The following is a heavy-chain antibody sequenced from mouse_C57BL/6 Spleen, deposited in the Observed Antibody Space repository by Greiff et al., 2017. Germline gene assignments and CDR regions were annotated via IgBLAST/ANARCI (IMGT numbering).Heavy chain of an antibody. Sequence: VQLQQSGAELVMPGASVKLSCKASGYTFTSYWMHWVKQRPGQGLEWIGEIDPSDSYTNYNQKFKGKSTLTVDKSSSTAYMQLSSLTSEDSAVYYCARQQYYFDYWGQGTTLTVSS. J-gene: IGHJ2*01. CDR1: GYTFTSYW. V-gene: IGHV1-69*01. CDR2: IDPSDSYT. CDR3: ARQQYYFDY. D-gene: IGHD6-1*01.